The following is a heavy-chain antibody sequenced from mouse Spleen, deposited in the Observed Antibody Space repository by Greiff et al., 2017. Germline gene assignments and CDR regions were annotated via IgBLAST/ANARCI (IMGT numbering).Heavy chain of an antibody. Sequence: DVQLQESGPGLVKPSQSLSLTCSVTGYSITSGYYWNWIRQHPGNKPEWMGYISYDGSNNYNPSLKNRISITRDTSKNQFFLKLNSVTTEDTATYYCAREGGYDYFDYWGQGTTLTVSS. CDR3: AREGGYDYFDY. V-gene: IGHV3-6*01. CDR1: GYSITSGYY. J-gene: IGHJ2*01. D-gene: IGHD1-2*01. CDR2: ISYDGSN.